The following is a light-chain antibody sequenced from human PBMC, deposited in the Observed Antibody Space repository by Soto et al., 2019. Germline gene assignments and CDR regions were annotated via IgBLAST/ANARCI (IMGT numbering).Light chain of an antibody. V-gene: IGKV1-5*03. Sequence: DIQMTQSPSTLSASVGDRVTITCRASQSVAFWLAWYQQKPGKAPKLLIYKAFSLESGVPSRFSGSGSGTEFTLTISSLQADDFATYYCQQYNSSPLTFGGGTKVEI. J-gene: IGKJ4*01. CDR2: KAF. CDR1: QSVAFW. CDR3: QQYNSSPLT.